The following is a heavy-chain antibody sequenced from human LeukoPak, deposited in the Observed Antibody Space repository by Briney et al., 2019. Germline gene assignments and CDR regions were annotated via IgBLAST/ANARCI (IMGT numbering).Heavy chain of an antibody. J-gene: IGHJ4*02. CDR3: ARHGGYHRPFDY. V-gene: IGHV4-59*08. CDR1: GGSISSYY. D-gene: IGHD5-18*01. CDR2: IYYSGST. Sequence: SETLSLTCTVSGGSISSYYWSWIRQPPGKGLEWIGYIYYSGSTNYNPSLKSRVTISVDTSKNQFSLKLSSVTAADTAVYYCARHGGYHRPFDYWGQGTLVTVSS.